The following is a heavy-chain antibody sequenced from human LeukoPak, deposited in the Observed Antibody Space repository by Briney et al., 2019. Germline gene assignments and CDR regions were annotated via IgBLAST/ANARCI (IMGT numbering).Heavy chain of an antibody. Sequence: SETLSLTCAVYGGSFSGYYWSWIRQPPGKGLEWVGEINHSGSTTYNPSPKSRVTISVDTSKNQFSLKLSSVTAADTAVYYCARARYYCSGGSCYSGKDAFDIWGQGTMVTVSS. CDR3: ARARYYCSGGSCYSGKDAFDI. CDR2: INHSGST. V-gene: IGHV4-34*01. CDR1: GGSFSGYY. J-gene: IGHJ3*02. D-gene: IGHD2-15*01.